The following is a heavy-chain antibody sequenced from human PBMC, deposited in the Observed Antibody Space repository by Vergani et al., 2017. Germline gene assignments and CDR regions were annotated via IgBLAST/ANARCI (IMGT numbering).Heavy chain of an antibody. CDR1: GGSVSSGSYY. CDR2: IYYSGST. CDR3: ARDFTGYCSGGSCYSGGFDY. D-gene: IGHD2-15*01. J-gene: IGHJ4*02. Sequence: QVQLPESGPGLVKPSETLSLTCTVSGGSVSSGSYYWSWIRQPPGKGLEWIGYIYYSGSTNYNPSLKSRVTISVDTSKNQFSLKLSSVTAADTAVYYCARDFTGYCSGGSCYSGGFDYWGQGTLVTVSS. V-gene: IGHV4-61*01.